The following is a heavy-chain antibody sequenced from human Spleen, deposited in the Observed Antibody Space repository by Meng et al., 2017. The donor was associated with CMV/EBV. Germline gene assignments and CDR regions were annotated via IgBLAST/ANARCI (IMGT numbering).Heavy chain of an antibody. CDR3: ARDSSSWYGGGY. CDR2: ISSSSSYI. D-gene: IGHD6-13*01. V-gene: IGHV3-21*01. J-gene: IGHJ4*02. CDR1: GFTFSSYS. Sequence: EVQLVGAXXXXXKPXGXXXLSCAASGFTFSSYSMNWVRQAPGKGLEWVSSISSSSSYIYYADSVKGRFTISRDNAKNSLYLQMNSLRAEDTAVYYCARDSSSWYGGGYWGQGTLVTVSS.